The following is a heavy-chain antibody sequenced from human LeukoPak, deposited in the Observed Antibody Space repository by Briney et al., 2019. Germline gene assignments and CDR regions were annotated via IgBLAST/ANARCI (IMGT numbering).Heavy chain of an antibody. CDR1: GGSISSGGYS. D-gene: IGHD4-17*01. Sequence: SETLSLTCAVSGGSISSGGYSWSWIRQPPGKGLEWIGYIYHSGSTYYNPSLKSRVTISVDRSKNQFSLKLSSVTAADTAVYYCARGAVTTDLYYFDYWGQGTLVTVSS. J-gene: IGHJ4*02. CDR2: IYHSGST. CDR3: ARGAVTTDLYYFDY. V-gene: IGHV4-30-2*01.